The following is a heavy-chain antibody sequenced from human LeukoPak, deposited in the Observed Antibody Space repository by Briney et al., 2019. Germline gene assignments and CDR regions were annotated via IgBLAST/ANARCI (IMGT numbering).Heavy chain of an antibody. CDR2: VHYSGDT. Sequence: KASETLSLTCTVPAYSISSFYWGWIRQPPGKGLEWIGYVHYSGDTNYDPSLKSRATISVDTSKNQFSLNLNSVTAADTAVYYCARHRRGNNFGYVYWGQGTLVTVSS. CDR1: AYSISSFY. J-gene: IGHJ4*02. D-gene: IGHD5-18*01. CDR3: ARHRRGNNFGYVY. V-gene: IGHV4-59*08.